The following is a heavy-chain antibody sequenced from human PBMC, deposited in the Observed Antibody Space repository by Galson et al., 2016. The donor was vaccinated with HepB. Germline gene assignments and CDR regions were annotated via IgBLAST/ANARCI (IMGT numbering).Heavy chain of an antibody. CDR3: ASPIVYDGSDN. CDR1: GYTLTELS. V-gene: IGHV1-24*01. J-gene: IGHJ3*02. Sequence: SVKVSCKVSGYTLTELSMHWVRQAPGKGLEWMGGFDPEDGEIIYAQKFQGRVTMTEDTSTDTAYMELSSLNAEDTAVYYCASPIVYDGSDNWGHGTMVTVSS. CDR2: FDPEDGEI. D-gene: IGHD5/OR15-5a*01.